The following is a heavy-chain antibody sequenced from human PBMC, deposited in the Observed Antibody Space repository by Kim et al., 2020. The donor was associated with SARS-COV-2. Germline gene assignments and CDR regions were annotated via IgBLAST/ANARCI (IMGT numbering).Heavy chain of an antibody. J-gene: IGHJ4*02. Sequence: DKYYVDSVKGLFTISRDNAKNSLYLQMNSLRAEDTAVYYCATSSGGTLHYWGQGTLVTVSS. CDR2: DK. V-gene: IGHV3-7*01. D-gene: IGHD6-13*01. CDR3: ATSSGGTLHY.